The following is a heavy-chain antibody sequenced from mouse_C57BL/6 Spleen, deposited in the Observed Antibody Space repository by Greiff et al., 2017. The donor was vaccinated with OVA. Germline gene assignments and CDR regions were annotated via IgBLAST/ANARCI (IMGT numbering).Heavy chain of an antibody. D-gene: IGHD1-1*01. V-gene: IGHV1-39*01. CDR1: FSSFTVYS. Sequence: LQLNQSLPVLLQPVSSVQLSFQSSFSSFTVYSLHCLKPRTVMFLSWIGVINPNYGTTSYNQKFKGKATLTVDQSSSTAYMQLNSLTSEDSAVYYCARWDYYGSSYAMDYWGQGTSVTVSS. CDR2: INPNYGTT. CDR3: ARWDYYGSSYAMDY. J-gene: IGHJ4*01.